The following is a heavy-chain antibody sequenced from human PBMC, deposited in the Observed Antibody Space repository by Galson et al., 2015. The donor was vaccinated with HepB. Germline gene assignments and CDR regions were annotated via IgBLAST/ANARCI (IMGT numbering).Heavy chain of an antibody. CDR2: ISSNGGST. Sequence: SLRLSCAASGFTFSSYAMHWVRQAPGKGLEYVSAISSNGGSTYYADSVKGRFTISRDNSKNTLYLQMSSLRAEDTAVYYCVKDPGTVVPAAADFDYWGQGTLVTVSS. D-gene: IGHD2-2*01. CDR3: VKDPGTVVPAAADFDY. V-gene: IGHV3-64D*06. J-gene: IGHJ4*02. CDR1: GFTFSSYA.